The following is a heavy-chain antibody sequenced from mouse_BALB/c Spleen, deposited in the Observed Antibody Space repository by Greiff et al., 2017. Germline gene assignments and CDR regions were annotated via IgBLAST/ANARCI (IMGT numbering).Heavy chain of an antibody. Sequence: VQLKESGPGLVKPSQSLSLTCTVTGYSITSDYAWNWIRQFPGNKLEWMGYISYSGSTSYNPSLKSRISITRDTSKNQFFLQLNSVTTEDTATYYCARSNWYYFDYWGQGTTLTVSS. J-gene: IGHJ2*01. CDR3: ARSNWYYFDY. CDR2: ISYSGST. V-gene: IGHV3-2*02. CDR1: GYSITSDYA. D-gene: IGHD4-1*01.